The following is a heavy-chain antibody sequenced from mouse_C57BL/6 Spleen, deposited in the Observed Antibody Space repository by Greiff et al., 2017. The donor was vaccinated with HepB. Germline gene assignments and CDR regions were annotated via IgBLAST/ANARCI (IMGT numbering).Heavy chain of an antibody. Sequence: EVKLVESGGDLVKPGGSLKLSCAASGFTFSSYGMSWVRQTPDKRLEWVATISSGGSYTYYPDSVKGRFTISRDNAKNTRYLQMSSLKSEDTAMYYCARQEGGDAMDYWGQGTSVTVSS. V-gene: IGHV5-6*01. CDR3: ARQEGGDAMDY. CDR1: GFTFSSYG. CDR2: ISSGGSYT. J-gene: IGHJ4*01.